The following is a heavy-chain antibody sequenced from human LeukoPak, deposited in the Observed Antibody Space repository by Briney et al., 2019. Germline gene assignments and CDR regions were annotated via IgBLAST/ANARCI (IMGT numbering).Heavy chain of an antibody. CDR1: GITLMSYT. V-gene: IGHV3-30-3*01. CDR3: ASEPGLSRGAVYAMDV. Sequence: GVSLRLSCSASGITLMSYTIHWLRRAPGRGLEWLTLVLDNTDFAYHADSVKGRFIISRDTSKNVVYLQMNSLRPEDTAVYYCASEPGLSRGAVYAMDVWGQGTTVTVSS. D-gene: IGHD3-22*01. J-gene: IGHJ6*02. CDR2: VLDNTDFA.